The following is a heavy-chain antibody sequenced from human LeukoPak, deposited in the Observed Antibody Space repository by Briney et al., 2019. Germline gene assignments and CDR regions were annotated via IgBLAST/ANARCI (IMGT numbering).Heavy chain of an antibody. CDR3: ARGGRYCSSTSCYFEDY. Sequence: SETLSLTCTVSGGSISSYYWSWIRQPAGKGLEWIGRTYTSGSTNYNPSLKSRVTMSVDTSKNQFSLKLSSVTAADTAVYYCARGGRYCSSTSCYFEDYWGQGTLVTVSS. J-gene: IGHJ4*02. D-gene: IGHD2-2*01. CDR2: TYTSGST. V-gene: IGHV4-4*07. CDR1: GGSISSYY.